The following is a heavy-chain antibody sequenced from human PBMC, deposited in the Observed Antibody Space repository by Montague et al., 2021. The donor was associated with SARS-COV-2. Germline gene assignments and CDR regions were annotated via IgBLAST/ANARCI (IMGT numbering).Heavy chain of an antibody. J-gene: IGHJ4*02. Sequence: SETLSLTCSVSGYSISSGYYWGWIRQPPGKGLQWIGNINHSRGTYYSPPLNSRVTVTVDTTKNQFSLRLRTATAADTAVYYCARWYYGSGSYPHWGQGTLVTVSS. D-gene: IGHD3-10*01. V-gene: IGHV4-38-2*01. CDR1: GYSISSGYY. CDR2: INHSRGT. CDR3: ARWYYGSGSYPH.